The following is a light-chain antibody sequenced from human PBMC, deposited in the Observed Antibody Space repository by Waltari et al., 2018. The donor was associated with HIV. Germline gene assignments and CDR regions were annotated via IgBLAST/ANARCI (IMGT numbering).Light chain of an antibody. CDR2: EVV. V-gene: IGLV2-18*02. Sequence: QSALTQPPSVSGSPGQSVTIYCTGTSNDVARYDRASWYQQPPGRGPKLLIYEVVNRPSGVPGRFSGSKSGNTASLTIFGLQSEDEADYHCSSFTASGTWVFGGGTKLTV. J-gene: IGLJ3*02. CDR3: SSFTASGTWV. CDR1: SNDVARYDR.